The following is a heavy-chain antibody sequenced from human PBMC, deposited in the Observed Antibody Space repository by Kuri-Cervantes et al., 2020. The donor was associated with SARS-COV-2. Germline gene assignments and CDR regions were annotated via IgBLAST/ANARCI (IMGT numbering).Heavy chain of an antibody. Sequence: GGSLRLSCAASGFTFSSYWMSWVRQAPGKGLEWVSSISSSSSYIYYADSVKGRFTISRDNAKNSLYLQMNSLRAEDTAVYYCARDTSTVVTPDRFDYWGQGTLVTVSS. D-gene: IGHD4-23*01. J-gene: IGHJ4*02. CDR1: GFTFSSYW. CDR3: ARDTSTVVTPDRFDY. CDR2: ISSSSSYI. V-gene: IGHV3-21*01.